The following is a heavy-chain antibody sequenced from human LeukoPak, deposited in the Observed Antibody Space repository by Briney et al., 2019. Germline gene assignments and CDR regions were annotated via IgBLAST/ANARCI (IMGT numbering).Heavy chain of an antibody. J-gene: IGHJ4*02. CDR2: IYYSGST. CDR3: ARSVATGPFDY. CDR1: GGSISSYY. D-gene: IGHD5-12*01. Sequence: SETLSVTCTVSGGSISSYYWSWIRQPPGKGLEWIGYIYYSGSTNYNPSLKSRVTISVDTSKNQFSLKLSSVIAADTAVYYCARSVATGPFDYWGQGTLVTVSS. V-gene: IGHV4-59*01.